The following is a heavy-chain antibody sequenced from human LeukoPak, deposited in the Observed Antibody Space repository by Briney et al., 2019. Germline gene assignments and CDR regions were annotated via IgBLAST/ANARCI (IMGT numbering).Heavy chain of an antibody. V-gene: IGHV3-7*01. CDR3: ARDLASCAGDCYSDGFDY. CDR2: IKQDGSNK. CDR1: GFTFSSYG. Sequence: GGSLRLSWAASGFTFSSYGMSWVRQAPGKGLEWVANIKQDGSNKYYADSVKGRSTISRDNAKNSLYLQMNSLRAEDTAVYCCARDLASCAGDCYSDGFDYWGQGTLVAHSS. D-gene: IGHD2-21*02. J-gene: IGHJ4*02.